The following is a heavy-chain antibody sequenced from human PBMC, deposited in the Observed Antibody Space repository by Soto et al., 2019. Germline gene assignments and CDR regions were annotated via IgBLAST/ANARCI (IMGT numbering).Heavy chain of an antibody. V-gene: IGHV1-69*01. D-gene: IGHD6-6*01. Sequence: QVHLVQSGAEVTKAGSSVKVSCKASGGTFSSHAFSWVRQAPGQGLEWVGGIIPIFETANYAQEFKGRVTISADASTNTVILELNNLRSDDTAIYFCAIGDRSSWIGNHWGPGTQVTVS. J-gene: IGHJ4*02. CDR3: AIGDRSSWIGNH. CDR2: IIPIFETA. CDR1: GGTFSSHA.